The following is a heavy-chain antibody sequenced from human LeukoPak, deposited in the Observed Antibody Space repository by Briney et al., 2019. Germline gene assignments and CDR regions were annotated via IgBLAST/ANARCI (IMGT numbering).Heavy chain of an antibody. J-gene: IGHJ4*02. Sequence: GGSLRLSCAASGFTFSSYGIHWVRQAPGKGLEWVSYINGGGSPIYYADSVRGRFTISRDNVKNSLYLQINSLRAEDTAVYYCVRDNPRCCGVVPANIDDYWGQGTLVTVSS. CDR1: GFTFSSYG. CDR2: INGGGSPI. D-gene: IGHD2-15*01. CDR3: VRDNPRCCGVVPANIDDY. V-gene: IGHV3-48*01.